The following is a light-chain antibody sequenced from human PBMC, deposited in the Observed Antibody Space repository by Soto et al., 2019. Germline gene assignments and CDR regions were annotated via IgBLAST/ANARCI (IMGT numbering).Light chain of an antibody. Sequence: EIVLTQSPGTLSLSPGERATLSCRASQSVSGNYLAWYQQKPDQSPSLLIYGSSDRATSIPDRFSGSGSGTDFTLTIIRVEPEDFAVYYCQQYGSSPPYTFGQGTKLEIK. CDR3: QQYGSSPPYT. CDR2: GSS. CDR1: QSVSGNY. J-gene: IGKJ2*01. V-gene: IGKV3-20*01.